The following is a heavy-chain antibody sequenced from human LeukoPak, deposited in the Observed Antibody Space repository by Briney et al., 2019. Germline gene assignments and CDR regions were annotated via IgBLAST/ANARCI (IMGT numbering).Heavy chain of an antibody. CDR1: GGSISSGGYS. CDR2: IYQSGST. D-gene: IGHD3-22*01. CDR3: ARVRGDYYDSSGYYASNWYFDL. V-gene: IGHV4-30-2*01. J-gene: IGHJ2*01. Sequence: SETLSLTCAVSGGSISSGGYSWSWIRQPPGKGLEWIGYIYQSGSTYYNPSLKSRVTISVDRSKNQFSLNLNSVTAADTAVYYCARVRGDYYDSSGYYASNWYFDLWGRGTLVTVSS.